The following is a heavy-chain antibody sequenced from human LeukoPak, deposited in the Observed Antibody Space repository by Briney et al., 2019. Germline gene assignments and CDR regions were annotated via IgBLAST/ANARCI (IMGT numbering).Heavy chain of an antibody. V-gene: IGHV3-30*02. CDR2: IRYDGSNK. D-gene: IGHD3-22*01. J-gene: IGHJ6*02. CDR3: AKTGRDYYDSSGSFYYYYGMDV. Sequence: PGGSLRLSCAASGFTFSSYGMHWVRQAPGKGLEWVAFIRYDGSNKYYADSVKGRFTISRDNSKNTLYLQMNSLRAEDTAVYYCAKTGRDYYDSSGSFYYYYGMDVWGQGTTVTVSS. CDR1: GFTFSSYG.